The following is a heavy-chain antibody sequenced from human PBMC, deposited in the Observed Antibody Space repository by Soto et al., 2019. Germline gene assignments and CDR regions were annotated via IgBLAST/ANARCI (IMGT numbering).Heavy chain of an antibody. Sequence: QVQLVESGGGVVQPGRSLRLSCAASGFTFSSYGMHWVRQAPGKGLEWVTLISYDGRDKYSADSVKGRFTISRDNSKKTLYLQMNSLRVEETAVYYCGAGQYFSDYWGQGTLVTVSS. CDR1: GFTFSSYG. J-gene: IGHJ4*02. CDR2: ISYDGRDK. D-gene: IGHD6-13*01. CDR3: GAGQYFSDY. V-gene: IGHV3-30*03.